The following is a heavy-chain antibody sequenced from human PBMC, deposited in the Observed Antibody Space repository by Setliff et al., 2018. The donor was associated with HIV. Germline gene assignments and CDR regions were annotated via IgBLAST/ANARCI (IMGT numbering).Heavy chain of an antibody. J-gene: IGHJ3*02. CDR1: GGSFTDIGGSFTDYY. D-gene: IGHD3-16*02. V-gene: IGHV4-34*01. CDR2: INNSGST. Sequence: SETLSLTCAVFGGSFTDIGGSFTDYYWIWIRQPPGKGLEWIGEINNSGSTHYNPSLKSRFTISVDTSKNQFSLKVNFVTAADTAVYYCARHQVIPTVIGAFDIWGQGTAVTVS. CDR3: ARHQVIPTVIGAFDI.